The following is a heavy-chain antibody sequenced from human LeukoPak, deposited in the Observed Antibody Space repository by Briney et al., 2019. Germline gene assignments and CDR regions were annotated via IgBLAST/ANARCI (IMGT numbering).Heavy chain of an antibody. CDR3: ARDLSTPAAVDAFDI. CDR2: IYTSGST. D-gene: IGHD6-13*01. V-gene: IGHV4-4*07. Sequence: SETLSLTCTVSGGSISSYYWSWIRQPAGKGLEWIGRIYTSGSTNYNPSIKSRVTMSVDTSKNQFSLKLSSVTAADTAVYYCARDLSTPAAVDAFDIWGQGTMVTVSS. J-gene: IGHJ3*02. CDR1: GGSISSYY.